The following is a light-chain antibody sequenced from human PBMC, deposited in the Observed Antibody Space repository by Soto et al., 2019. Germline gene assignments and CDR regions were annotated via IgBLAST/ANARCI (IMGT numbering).Light chain of an antibody. CDR2: NAS. CDR3: QQYVRATG. V-gene: IGKV3-15*01. Sequence: EIVMTQSPDTLSVSPGERATLSCRASQSVSTNLVWYQQKPGQAPRLLIFNASTRATGTAARLSGSGSGTEFTLTISRLQSEDFAVYYCQQYVRATGFGGGTKVEIK. J-gene: IGKJ4*01. CDR1: QSVSTN.